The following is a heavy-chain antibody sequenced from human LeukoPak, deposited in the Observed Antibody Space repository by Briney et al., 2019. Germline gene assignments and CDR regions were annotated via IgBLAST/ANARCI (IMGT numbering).Heavy chain of an antibody. CDR3: AKAPSGYCSSTSCYAVIDY. V-gene: IGHV3-23*01. Sequence: GGSLRLSCAASGFTLSSYAMSWVLQAPGKGLEWVSAISGSGGSTYYADSVKGRFTISRDNSKNALYLQMNSLRAEDTAVYYCAKAPSGYCSSTSCYAVIDYWGQGTLVTVSS. CDR1: GFTLSSYA. J-gene: IGHJ4*02. D-gene: IGHD2-2*01. CDR2: ISGSGGST.